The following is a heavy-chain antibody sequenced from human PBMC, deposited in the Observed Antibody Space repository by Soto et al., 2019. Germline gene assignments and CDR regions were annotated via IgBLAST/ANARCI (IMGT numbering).Heavy chain of an antibody. D-gene: IGHD4-17*01. J-gene: IGHJ4*02. CDR1: GGSISSYY. V-gene: IGHV4-59*01. Sequence: SETLSLTCTVSGGSISSYYWSWIRQPPGKGLEWIGYIYYSGSTNYNPSLKSRVTISVDTSKNQFSLKLSSVTAADTAVYYCARVATVTNGIFDYWGQGTPVTVSS. CDR3: ARVATVTNGIFDY. CDR2: IYYSGST.